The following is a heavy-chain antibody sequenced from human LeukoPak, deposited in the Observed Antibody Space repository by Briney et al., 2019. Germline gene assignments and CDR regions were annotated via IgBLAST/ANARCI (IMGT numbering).Heavy chain of an antibody. CDR2: ISGSGGST. CDR1: GFTFSSYA. V-gene: IGHV3-23*01. CDR3: AKDGSFGVVIISFDY. J-gene: IGHJ4*02. Sequence: GGSLRLSCAASGFTFSSYAMSWVRQAPGKGLEWVSAISGSGGSTYYADSVKGRFTISRDNSKNTLYLQMNSLRAEDTAVYYCAKDGSFGVVIISFDYWGQGTLVTVSS. D-gene: IGHD3-3*01.